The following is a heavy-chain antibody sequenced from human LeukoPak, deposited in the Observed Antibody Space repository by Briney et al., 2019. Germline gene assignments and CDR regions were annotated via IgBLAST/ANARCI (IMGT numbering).Heavy chain of an antibody. V-gene: IGHV1-24*01. D-gene: IGHD2-2*01. J-gene: IGHJ4*02. CDR2: FDPEDGET. Sequence: GASVKLSCKVSGYTLTELSMHWVRQAPGKGLEWMGGFDPEDGETIYAQKFQGRVTMTEDTSTDTAYMELSSLRSEDTAVYYCATDLHCSSTSCPFDYWGQGTLVTVSS. CDR1: GYTLTELS. CDR3: ATDLHCSSTSCPFDY.